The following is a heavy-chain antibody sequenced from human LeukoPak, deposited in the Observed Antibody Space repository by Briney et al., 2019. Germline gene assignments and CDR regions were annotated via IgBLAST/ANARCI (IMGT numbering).Heavy chain of an antibody. CDR1: GFTFSSYG. V-gene: IGHV3-30*03. CDR3: ARERVGESTTWYDLGYYYHGLDV. Sequence: GRSLRLSCAASGFTFSSYGMHWVRQAPGKGLEWVAVISYDGSQKYYADSVKGRFTNSRDNSKNLLSLQLNNLRPEDTALYYCARERVGESTTWYDLGYYYHGLDVWGQGTTVIVSS. J-gene: IGHJ6*02. D-gene: IGHD3-10*01. CDR2: ISYDGSQK.